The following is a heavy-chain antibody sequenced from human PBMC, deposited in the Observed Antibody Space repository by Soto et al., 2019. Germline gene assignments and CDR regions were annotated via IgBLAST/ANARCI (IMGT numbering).Heavy chain of an antibody. J-gene: IGHJ1*01. V-gene: IGHV3-48*01. CDR2: ISSSSSTI. CDR1: GFTFSSYS. D-gene: IGHD3-3*01. Sequence: GGSLRLSCAASGFTFSSYSMNWVRQAPGKGLEWVSYISSSSSTIYYGGSVKDRFTISSDNAKNSLYPQMNSLRAEDTAVYYCASEHRDFWRGYPEYFQHWGQGTLVTVSS. CDR3: ASEHRDFWRGYPEYFQH.